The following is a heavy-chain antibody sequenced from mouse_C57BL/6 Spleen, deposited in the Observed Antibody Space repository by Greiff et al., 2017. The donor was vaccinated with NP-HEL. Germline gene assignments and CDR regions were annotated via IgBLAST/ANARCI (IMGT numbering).Heavy chain of an antibody. J-gene: IGHJ4*01. D-gene: IGHD2-3*01. V-gene: IGHV5-17*01. CDR3: ALAGYYEGYYAMDY. CDR1: GFTFSDYG. Sequence: EVHLVESGGGLVKPGGSLKLSCAASGFTFSDYGMHWVRQAPEKGLEWVAYISSGSSTIYYADTVKGRFTISRDNAKNTLFLQMTSLRSEDTAMYYCALAGYYEGYYAMDYWGQGTSVTVSS. CDR2: ISSGSSTI.